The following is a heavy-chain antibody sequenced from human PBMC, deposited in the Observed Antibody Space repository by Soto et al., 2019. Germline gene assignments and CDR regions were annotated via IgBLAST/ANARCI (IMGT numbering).Heavy chain of an antibody. Sequence: EVQLVESGGGLVQPGGSLRLSCAASGFTFSSYSMNWVRQAPGKGLEWVSYISSSSSTIYYADSVKGRFTISRDNAKNSLYRQMNSLRDEDTAVCYCAREGDDCWRRGFDYWGQGTLVTVSS. CDR1: GFTFSSYS. D-gene: IGHD3-3*01. CDR3: AREGDDCWRRGFDY. CDR2: ISSSSSTI. V-gene: IGHV3-48*02. J-gene: IGHJ4*02.